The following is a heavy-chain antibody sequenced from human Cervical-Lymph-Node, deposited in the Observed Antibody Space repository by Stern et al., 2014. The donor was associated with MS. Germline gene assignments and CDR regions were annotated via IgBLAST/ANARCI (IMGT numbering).Heavy chain of an antibody. CDR3: ARASRYCSTTSCYIYYYGMDV. Sequence: EVQLVESGGGLIQPGGSLRLSCAASGFTVSSNYMSWVRQAPGKGLERVSIIYSGGRTYYAGSVKGRFTISRDSSKNTLYLQMNSLRAEDTAVYYCARASRYCSTTSCYIYYYGMDVWGQGTTVTVSS. J-gene: IGHJ6*02. CDR1: GFTVSSNY. D-gene: IGHD2-2*02. CDR2: IYSGGRT. V-gene: IGHV3-53*01.